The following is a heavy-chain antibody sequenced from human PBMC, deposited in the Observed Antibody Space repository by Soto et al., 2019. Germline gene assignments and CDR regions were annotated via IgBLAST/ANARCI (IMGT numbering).Heavy chain of an antibody. D-gene: IGHD3-22*01. J-gene: IGHJ4*02. CDR2: ISYSGNTK. CDR3: ARGTVYYDSSGWNFDY. Sequence: GGALRLSCAASGFPFSSYSINWVRKAPGKGLEWVSYISYSGNTKTYADPVKGRFTISRDNVKNSLFLQMNSLRDEDTAVYYCARGTVYYDSSGWNFDYWGQGTLVTVSS. V-gene: IGHV3-48*02. CDR1: GFPFSSYS.